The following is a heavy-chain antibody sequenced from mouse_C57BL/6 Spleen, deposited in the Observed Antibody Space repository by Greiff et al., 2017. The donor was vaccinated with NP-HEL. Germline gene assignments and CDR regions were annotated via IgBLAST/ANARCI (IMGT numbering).Heavy chain of an antibody. CDR2: FYPGSGSI. J-gene: IGHJ4*01. CDR3: ARHHYYGSSRYYAMDY. Sequence: QVHVKQSGAELVKPGASVKLSCKASGYTFTEYTIHWVKQRSGQGLEWIGWFYPGSGSIKYNEKFKDKATLTADKSSSTVYMELSRLTSEDSAVYFCARHHYYGSSRYYAMDYWGQGTSVTVSS. D-gene: IGHD1-1*01. CDR1: GYTFTEYT. V-gene: IGHV1-62-2*01.